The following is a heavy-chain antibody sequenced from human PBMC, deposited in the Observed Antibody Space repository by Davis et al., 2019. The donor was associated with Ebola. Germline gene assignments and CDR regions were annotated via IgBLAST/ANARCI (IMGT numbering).Heavy chain of an antibody. CDR3: ARVPGVDYGDWYFDY. D-gene: IGHD4-17*01. J-gene: IGHJ4*02. Sequence: ESLKISCAASGFTVSSNYMSWVRQAPGKGLEWIGSIYHSGSTYYNPSLKSRVTISVDTSKNQFSLKLSSVTAADTAVYYCARVPGVDYGDWYFDYWGQGTLVTVSS. CDR1: GFTVSSNY. V-gene: IGHV4-38-2*01. CDR2: IYHSGST.